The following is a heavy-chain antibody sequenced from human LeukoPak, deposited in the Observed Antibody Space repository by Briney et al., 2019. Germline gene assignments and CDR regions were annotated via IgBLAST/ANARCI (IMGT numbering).Heavy chain of an antibody. CDR2: INPSGGST. Sequence: ASVKVSCKASGYTFTSYYMHWVRQAPGQGLEWMGIINPSGGSTSYAQKFQGRVTMTRDTSASTVYMELSSLRSEDTAVYYCASRFSRGPLGGPGGQGPRVSVPS. CDR3: ASRFSRGPLGGP. D-gene: IGHD3-22*01. V-gene: IGHV1-46*01. J-gene: IGHJ1*01. CDR1: GYTFTSYY.